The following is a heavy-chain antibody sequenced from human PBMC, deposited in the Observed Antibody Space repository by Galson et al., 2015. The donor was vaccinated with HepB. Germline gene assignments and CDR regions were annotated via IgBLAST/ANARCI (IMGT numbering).Heavy chain of an antibody. Sequence: SLRLSCAASGFTFSSYAMSWVRQAPGKGLEWVAVISYDGSNKYYADSVKDRFTISRDYSKSTLYLQMNSLRAEDTAVYYCARDLQTYGFFDYWGQGTLVTVSS. D-gene: IGHD4-17*01. CDR3: ARDLQTYGFFDY. J-gene: IGHJ4*02. CDR2: ISYDGSNK. CDR1: GFTFSSYA. V-gene: IGHV3-30*04.